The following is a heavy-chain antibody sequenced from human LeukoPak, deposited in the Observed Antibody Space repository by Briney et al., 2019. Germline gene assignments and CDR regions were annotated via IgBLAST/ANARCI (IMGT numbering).Heavy chain of an antibody. V-gene: IGHV1-2*02. CDR3: ARDPPILWFGELDRPFYYYGMDV. J-gene: IGHJ6*02. Sequence: GASVKVSRKGSGYRFTCYYMHWVGQAPGQGLEWVGGINLNSGGRNYAQKVQGRVSMTRDRSNSKAYMELSRMRSDDTAVYYCARDPPILWFGELDRPFYYYGMDVWGQGTTVTVSS. D-gene: IGHD3-10*01. CDR2: INLNSGGR. CDR1: GYRFTCYY.